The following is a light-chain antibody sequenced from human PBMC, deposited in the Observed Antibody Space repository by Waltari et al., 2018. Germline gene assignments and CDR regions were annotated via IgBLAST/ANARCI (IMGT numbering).Light chain of an antibody. J-gene: IGLJ2*01. CDR2: KDV. CDR1: KLATKF. CDR3: QAWDVAIVV. V-gene: IGLV3-1*01. Sequence: YELGQPPSVSVSPGQTATTTCSGAKLATKFVDWYQQRPGPPPLLGIYKDVDRPSGIPERFSGTNSGNTATLTISGTQVMDEADYYCQAWDVAIVVFGGGTKLTVL.